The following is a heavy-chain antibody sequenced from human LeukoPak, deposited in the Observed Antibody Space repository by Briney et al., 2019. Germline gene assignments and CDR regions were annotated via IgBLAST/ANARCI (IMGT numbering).Heavy chain of an antibody. D-gene: IGHD3-3*01. CDR3: SLEWLH. J-gene: IGHJ4*02. CDR2: INQSGTT. CDR1: GGSVSDYY. Sequence: SETLSLTCAVYGGSVSDYYWTWIRQPPGKGLEWIGEINQSGTTYYNTSLKSRVTISPNTSKNQVSLKLTSVTAADTAVYYCSLEWLHWGQETLVTVSS. V-gene: IGHV4-34*01.